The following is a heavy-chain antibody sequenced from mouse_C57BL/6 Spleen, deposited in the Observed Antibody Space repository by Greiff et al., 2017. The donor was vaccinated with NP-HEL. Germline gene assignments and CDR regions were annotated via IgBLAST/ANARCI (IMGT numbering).Heavy chain of an antibody. CDR3: TSSRDYGSSYFDY. CDR1: GFNIKDYY. CDR2: IDPEDGDT. D-gene: IGHD1-1*01. J-gene: IGHJ2*01. Sequence: VQLQQSGAELVRPGASVKLSCTASGFNIKDYYMHWVKQRPEQGLEWIGRIDPEDGDTEYAPKFQGKATMTVDPSSNTAYLQLSSLTSEDTAVYYCTSSRDYGSSYFDYWGQGTTLTVSS. V-gene: IGHV14-1*01.